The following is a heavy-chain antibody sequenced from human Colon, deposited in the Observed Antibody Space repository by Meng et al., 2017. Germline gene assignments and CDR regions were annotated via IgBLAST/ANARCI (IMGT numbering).Heavy chain of an antibody. V-gene: IGHV4-31*03. J-gene: IGHJ4*02. CDR2: IYYSGSS. CDR1: GGSISSGCYY. D-gene: IGHD6-19*01. CDR3: ARRSVAGTEDYFDY. Sequence: QVTLQVSSPVLVKPSTALFSPCTVSGGSISSGCYYWSLIHQQPGKGLEWIGYIYYSGSSYYTPSLKSRVTISVETSKNQFSLKLSSVTAADTAVYYCARRSVAGTEDYFDYWGQGTLVTVSS.